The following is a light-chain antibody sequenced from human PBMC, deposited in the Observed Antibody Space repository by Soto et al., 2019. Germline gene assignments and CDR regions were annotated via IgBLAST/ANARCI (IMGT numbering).Light chain of an antibody. CDR2: DAS. Sequence: TQSPASLSASRGERVTLSCRASQNIRSSLAWYQQRPGQAPRLLIYDASTRATGIQPRFSGGGSGTEFTVTISSLQSEDFAIYFCQQYDIWPPYTFGQGPRWIS. J-gene: IGKJ2*01. CDR1: QNIRSS. V-gene: IGKV3-15*01. CDR3: QQYDIWPPYT.